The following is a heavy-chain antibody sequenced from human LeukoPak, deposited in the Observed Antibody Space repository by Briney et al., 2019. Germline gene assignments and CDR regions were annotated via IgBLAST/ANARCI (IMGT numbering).Heavy chain of an antibody. J-gene: IGHJ5*02. CDR2: ISRNSGSV. CDR1: GFTFDDYA. V-gene: IGHV3-9*03. Sequence: GGSLRLSCAASGFTFDDYAMHWVRQAPGKGQEWVSGISRNSGSVGYADSVKGRFTISRDNAKNSLYLQMNSLRAEDMALYYCAKGALSDFWSGYFPNWFDPWGQGTLVTVSS. CDR3: AKGALSDFWSGYFPNWFDP. D-gene: IGHD3-3*01.